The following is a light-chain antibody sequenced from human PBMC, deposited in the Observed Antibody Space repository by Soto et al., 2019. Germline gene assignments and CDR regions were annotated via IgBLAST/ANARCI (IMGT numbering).Light chain of an antibody. CDR1: QGISTY. CDR3: QQLDRYPIFT. CDR2: AAS. V-gene: IGKV1-9*01. J-gene: IGKJ3*01. Sequence: DIQLTQSPSFLSASVGDRVTITCRASQGISTYLAWYQLKPGKAPKLLIYAASTLQSGVPSRFSGSGSGTEFSLTISSLQPADFATYYCQQLDRYPIFTFGPGTKVDIK.